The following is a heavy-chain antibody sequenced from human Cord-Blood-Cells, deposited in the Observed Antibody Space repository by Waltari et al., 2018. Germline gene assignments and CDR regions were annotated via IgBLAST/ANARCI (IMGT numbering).Heavy chain of an antibody. Sequence: EVQLVESGGGLVKPGRSLRLSCTASGFTFGDYAMSWFRQAPGKGLEWVGFIRSKAYGGTTEYAVSVKGRFTISRDDSKSIAYLQMNSLKTEDTAVYYCTRSPGPLRFLEWYFDYWGQGTLVTVSS. V-gene: IGHV3-49*05. CDR1: GFTFGDYA. D-gene: IGHD3-3*01. CDR3: TRSPGPLRFLEWYFDY. J-gene: IGHJ4*02. CDR2: IRSKAYGGTT.